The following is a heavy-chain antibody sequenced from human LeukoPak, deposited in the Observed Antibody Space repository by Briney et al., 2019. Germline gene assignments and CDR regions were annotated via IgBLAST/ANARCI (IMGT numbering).Heavy chain of an antibody. J-gene: IGHJ5*02. CDR3: ARAPISSSAGSWFDP. V-gene: IGHV1-18*01. D-gene: IGHD6-6*01. CDR1: GYTFTSYG. CDR2: ISAYDGNP. Sequence: AAVKVSCKASGYTFTSYGISWVRQAPGQGLEWMGWISAYDGNPNYAQKLQGRVTMTTDTSTSTAYMELRSLRSDDTAVYYCARAPISSSAGSWFDPWGQGTLVTVSS.